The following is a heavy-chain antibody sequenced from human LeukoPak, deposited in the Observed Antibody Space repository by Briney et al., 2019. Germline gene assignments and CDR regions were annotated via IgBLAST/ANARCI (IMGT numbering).Heavy chain of an antibody. Sequence: GASVKVSCKASGYTFTSYGISWVRQAPGQGLEWMGWISAYNGNTNYAQKLQGRVTMTTDTSTSTAYMELRSLRSDDTAVYYCALAPLDIVVVVYFQHWGQGTLVTVSS. CDR1: GYTFTSYG. D-gene: IGHD2-2*03. CDR2: ISAYNGNT. CDR3: ALAPLDIVVVVYFQH. J-gene: IGHJ1*01. V-gene: IGHV1-18*01.